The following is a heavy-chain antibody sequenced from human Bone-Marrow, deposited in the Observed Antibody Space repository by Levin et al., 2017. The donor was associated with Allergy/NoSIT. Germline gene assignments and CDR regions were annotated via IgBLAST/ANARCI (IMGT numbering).Heavy chain of an antibody. CDR1: GFNFRSNA. Sequence: GESLKISCGASGFNFRSNAMSWVRQAPGKGLEWVAHISSSGARTQYADSVKGRFTISRDNSKNTLYLQMDSLSAEDTAVYYCAKRYYDILTGYLTYYYMDVWGQGTTVTVSS. CDR2: ISSSGART. D-gene: IGHD3-9*01. V-gene: IGHV3-23*01. J-gene: IGHJ6*03. CDR3: AKRYYDILTGYLTYYYMDV.